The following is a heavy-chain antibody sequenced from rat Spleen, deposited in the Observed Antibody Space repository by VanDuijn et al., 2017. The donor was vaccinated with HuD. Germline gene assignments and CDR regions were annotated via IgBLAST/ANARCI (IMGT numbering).Heavy chain of an antibody. CDR1: GFSLTSNG. CDR2: ISSGGST. CDR3: ASHYSSYRGDWFAY. J-gene: IGHJ3*01. Sequence: QVQLKESGPGLVQPSQTLSLTCTVSGFSLTSNGVSWVRQPPGKGLEWIAAISSGGSTYYNSALKSRLSISRDTSKSQVFLKMNSLQTEDTATYYCASHYSSYRGDWFAYWGQGTLVTVSS. V-gene: IGHV2S12*01. D-gene: IGHD1-2*01.